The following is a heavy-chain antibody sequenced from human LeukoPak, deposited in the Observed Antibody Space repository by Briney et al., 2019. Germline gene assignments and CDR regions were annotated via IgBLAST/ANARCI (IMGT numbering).Heavy chain of an antibody. CDR2: ISWNSGSI. D-gene: IGHD4-4*01. V-gene: IGHV3-9*01. CDR1: GFTFDDYA. Sequence: GGSLRLSCAASGFTFDDYAMHWVWQAPGKGLEWVSGISWNSGSIGYADSVKGRFTISRDNAKNSLYLQMNSLRAEDTALYYCAKDKSTVTTEYYGMDVWGQGTTVTVSS. J-gene: IGHJ6*02. CDR3: AKDKSTVTTEYYGMDV.